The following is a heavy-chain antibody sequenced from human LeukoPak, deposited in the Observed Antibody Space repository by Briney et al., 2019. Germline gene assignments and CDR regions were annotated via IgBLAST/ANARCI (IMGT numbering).Heavy chain of an antibody. D-gene: IGHD6-19*01. CDR2: INWNGGST. Sequence: GGSLRLSCAASGFTFYDYGMSWVRQAPGKGVEWGSGINWNGGSTDYADSVKGRFTISRDNAKNSLYLQMNSLRAEDTALYYCARDRTIAVAGDIDYWSQGTLVTVSS. V-gene: IGHV3-20*04. CDR1: GFTFYDYG. CDR3: ARDRTIAVAGDIDY. J-gene: IGHJ4*02.